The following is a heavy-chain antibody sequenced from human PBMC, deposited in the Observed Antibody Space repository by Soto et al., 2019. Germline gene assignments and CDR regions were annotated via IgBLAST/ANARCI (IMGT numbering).Heavy chain of an antibody. Sequence: QVQLVQSGAEVKKPGSSVKVSCKASGGTFSSYAISWVRQAPGQGLEWMGGIIPIFGTANYAQKFQGRVTITADECTSTAYMELSSLRSEDTAVYYCARGPTPEQLVAAPEVWFDPWGQGTLVTVSS. D-gene: IGHD5-12*01. V-gene: IGHV1-69*12. CDR3: ARGPTPEQLVAAPEVWFDP. CDR1: GGTFSSYA. J-gene: IGHJ5*02. CDR2: IIPIFGTA.